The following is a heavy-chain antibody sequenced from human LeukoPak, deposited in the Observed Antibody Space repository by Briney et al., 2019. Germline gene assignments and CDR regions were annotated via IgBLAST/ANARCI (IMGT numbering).Heavy chain of an antibody. CDR3: ARVSGYSGTWYVDY. V-gene: IGHV3-48*01. CDR1: GFTFSTYS. Sequence: GGSLRLSCAASGFTFSTYSMNWVRQAPGKGLDWVSFISSGSSTIYYADSVKGRFTTSRDNSKNTLYLQMNSLRADDTAVYYCARVSGYSGTWYVDYWGQGTLVTVSS. J-gene: IGHJ4*02. D-gene: IGHD6-13*01. CDR2: ISSGSSTI.